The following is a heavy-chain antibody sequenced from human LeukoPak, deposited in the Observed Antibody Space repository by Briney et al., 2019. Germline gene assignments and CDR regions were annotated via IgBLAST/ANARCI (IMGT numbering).Heavy chain of an antibody. CDR3: ARISIAAAVDAYFHH. J-gene: IGHJ1*01. V-gene: IGHV4-34*01. D-gene: IGHD6-13*01. CDR2: INHSGST. CDR1: GGSFSGYY. Sequence: KPSETLCLTCAAYGGSFSGYYWSWIRQPPGKGLEWIGEINHSGSTNYNPSLKSRDTISVDTSKNQFSLKLSSVTAADTAVYYCARISIAAAVDAYFHHWGQGTLVTVSS.